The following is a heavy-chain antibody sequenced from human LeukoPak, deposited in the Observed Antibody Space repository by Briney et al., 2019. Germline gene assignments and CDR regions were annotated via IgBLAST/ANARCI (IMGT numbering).Heavy chain of an antibody. Sequence: GGSLRLSCAASGFTFSRYTMNWVRQAPGKGLEWVSSISSSSTYIYYADSLRGRFTISRRDDRNSLYLQVDSLKVEDTALYYCPRDAAMVGATGDNWFDPWGQGTLVTVAS. CDR1: GFTFSRYT. V-gene: IGHV3-21*01. CDR2: ISSSSTYI. CDR3: PRDAAMVGATGDNWFDP. D-gene: IGHD1-26*01. J-gene: IGHJ5*02.